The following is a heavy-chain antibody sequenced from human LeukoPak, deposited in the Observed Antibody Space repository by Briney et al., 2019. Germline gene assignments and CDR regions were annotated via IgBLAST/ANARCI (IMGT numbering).Heavy chain of an antibody. CDR1: GGSMSSYY. V-gene: IGHV4-59*01. CDR3: ARISYGPYYYYMDV. D-gene: IGHD1-26*01. Sequence: SETLSLTCTVSGGSMSSYYWSWIRQPPGKGLEWIGYIYYSGSTNYNPSLKSRVTISVDTSKNQFSLKLSSVTAADTAVYYCARISYGPYYYYMDVWGKGTTVTVSS. J-gene: IGHJ6*03. CDR2: IYYSGST.